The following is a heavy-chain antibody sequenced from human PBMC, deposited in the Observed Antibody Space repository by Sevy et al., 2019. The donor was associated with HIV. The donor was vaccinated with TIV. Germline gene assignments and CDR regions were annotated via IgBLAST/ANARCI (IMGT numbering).Heavy chain of an antibody. D-gene: IGHD2-15*01. CDR3: ARDSYIVVVVAAPLYYYYGMDV. V-gene: IGHV1-46*01. CDR2: INPSGGST. Sequence: ASVKVSCKASGYTLTSYYMHWVRQAPRQGLEWIGIINPSGGSTSYAQKFQGRVTMTRDTSTSTVYMELSSLRSEDTAVYYCARDSYIVVVVAAPLYYYYGMDVWGQGSTVTVSS. CDR1: GYTLTSYY. J-gene: IGHJ6*02.